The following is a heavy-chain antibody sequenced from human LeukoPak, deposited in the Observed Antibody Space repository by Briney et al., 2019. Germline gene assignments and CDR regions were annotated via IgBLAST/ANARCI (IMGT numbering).Heavy chain of an antibody. Sequence: SGTLSLTCAVSGASISSRFWWSWVRQPPGKGLEWIGQVHNSGYTKYNPSLKSRVTISVDTSKNQFSLKLSSVTAADTAEYYCARHLRYCSSTSCYSWFDPWGQGTLVTVSS. CDR3: ARHLRYCSSTSCYSWFDP. J-gene: IGHJ5*02. D-gene: IGHD2-2*02. CDR1: GASISSRFW. CDR2: VHNSGYT. V-gene: IGHV4-4*02.